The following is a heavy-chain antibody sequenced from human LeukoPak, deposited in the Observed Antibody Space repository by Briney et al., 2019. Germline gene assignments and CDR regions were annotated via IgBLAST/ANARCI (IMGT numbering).Heavy chain of an antibody. Sequence: GGSLRLSCAASGFTFSSYWMSWVRQAPGKGLEWVANIKQDGSEKYYVDSVKGRFTISRDNAKNSLYLQMNSLRAEDTAVYYCAKERNLEVAVAGTIFDYWGQGTLVTVSS. J-gene: IGHJ4*02. CDR1: GFTFSSYW. V-gene: IGHV3-7*01. CDR2: IKQDGSEK. CDR3: AKERNLEVAVAGTIFDY. D-gene: IGHD6-19*01.